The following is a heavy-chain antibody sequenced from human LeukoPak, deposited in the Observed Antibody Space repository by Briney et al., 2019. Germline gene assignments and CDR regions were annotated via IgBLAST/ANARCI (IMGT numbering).Heavy chain of an antibody. D-gene: IGHD3-22*01. CDR3: ARAIPPYYYDSSGYQEGWFDP. CDR2: ISAYNGNT. J-gene: IGHJ5*02. Sequence: ASVKVSCKASGYTFTSYGISWVRQAPGQGLEWMGWISAYNGNTNYAQKLQGRVTMTTDTSTSTAYMELRSLRSDDTAVYYCARAIPPYYYDSSGYQEGWFDPWGQGTLVTVSS. V-gene: IGHV1-18*01. CDR1: GYTFTSYG.